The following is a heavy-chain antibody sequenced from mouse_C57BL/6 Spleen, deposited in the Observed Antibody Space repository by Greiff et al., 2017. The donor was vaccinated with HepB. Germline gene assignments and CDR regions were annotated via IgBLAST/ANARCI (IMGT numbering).Heavy chain of an antibody. CDR2: ISDGGSYT. CDR3: ARDGGYYYFDY. CDR1: GFTFSSYA. V-gene: IGHV5-4*01. J-gene: IGHJ2*01. Sequence: DVQLVESGGGLVKPGGSLKLSCAASGFTFSSYAMSWVRQTPEKRLEWVATISDGGSYTYYPDNVKGRFTISRDNAKNNLYLQMSHLKSEDTAMYYCARDGGYYYFDYWGQGTTLTVSS. D-gene: IGHD2-3*01.